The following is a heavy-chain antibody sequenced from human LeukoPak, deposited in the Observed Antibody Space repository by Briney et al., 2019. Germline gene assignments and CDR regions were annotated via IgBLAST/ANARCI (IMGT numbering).Heavy chain of an antibody. CDR2: MHASGST. CDR3: ATEAVDDGSNWFDP. V-gene: IGHV4-4*07. Sequence: SETLSLTCTVSGGSISSYYWSWIRQSAGKGLERIGRMHASGSTNYNPSLKSRVTMSVDTSKNQFSLKLTSVTAADTAVYYCATEAVDDGSNWFDPWGQGTLVTVSS. CDR1: GGSISSYY. D-gene: IGHD4/OR15-4a*01. J-gene: IGHJ5*02.